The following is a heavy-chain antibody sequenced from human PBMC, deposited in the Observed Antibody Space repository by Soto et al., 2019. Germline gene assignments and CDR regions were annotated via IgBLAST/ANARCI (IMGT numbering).Heavy chain of an antibody. J-gene: IGHJ4*02. V-gene: IGHV3-15*01. D-gene: IGHD6-13*01. CDR1: GFTFSNAW. CDR3: TTVFGSSWYGDFDY. CDR2: IKSKTDGGTT. Sequence: GGSLRLSCAASGFTFSNAWMSWVRQAPGKGLEWVGRIKSKTDGGTTDYAAPVKGRFTISRDDSKNTLYLQMNSLKTEDTAVYYCTTVFGSSWYGDFDYWGQGTLVTVSS.